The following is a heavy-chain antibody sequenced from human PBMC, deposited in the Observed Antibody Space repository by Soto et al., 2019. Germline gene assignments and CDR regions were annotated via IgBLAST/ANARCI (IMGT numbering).Heavy chain of an antibody. V-gene: IGHV3-30*03. J-gene: IGHJ4*02. D-gene: IGHD5-12*01. Sequence: QVQLVESGGGVVQPGRSLRLSCAASGFTFSSYGMHWVRQAPGKGLEWVAVISYDGSNKYYADSVKGRFTISRDNSKNTLYLQMNSLRAEDTAVYYRVMDIVASRKFDYWGQGTLVTVSS. CDR1: GFTFSSYG. CDR3: VMDIVASRKFDY. CDR2: ISYDGSNK.